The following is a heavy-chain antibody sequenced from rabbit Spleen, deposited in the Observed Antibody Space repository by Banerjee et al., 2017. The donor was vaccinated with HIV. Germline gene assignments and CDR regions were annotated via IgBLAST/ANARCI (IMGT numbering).Heavy chain of an antibody. J-gene: IGHJ6*01. D-gene: IGHD8-1*01. Sequence: QEQLVESGGGLVQPGGSLKLSCKASGFDFSSYGVSWVRQAPGKGLEWIACIAGSSSAFTYSATWAKGRFTISKTSSTTVTLQMTSLTVADTATYFCARDTGSSFSSYGMGLWGQGTLVTVS. V-gene: IGHV1S45*01. CDR1: GFDFSSYG. CDR3: ARDTGSSFSSYGMGL. CDR2: IAGSSSAFT.